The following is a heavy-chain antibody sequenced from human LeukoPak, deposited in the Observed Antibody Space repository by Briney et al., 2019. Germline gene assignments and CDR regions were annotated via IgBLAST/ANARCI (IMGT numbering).Heavy chain of an antibody. Sequence: GGSLRLSCAASGFTFSNAWMSWVRQAPGKGLEWVGRIKSKTGGGTTDYAAPVKGRFTISRDDSKNTLYLQMNSLKTEDTAVYYCTTSLLWFGELNYWGQGTLVTVSS. CDR3: TTSLLWFGELNY. J-gene: IGHJ4*02. CDR1: GFTFSNAW. CDR2: IKSKTGGGTT. V-gene: IGHV3-15*01. D-gene: IGHD3-10*01.